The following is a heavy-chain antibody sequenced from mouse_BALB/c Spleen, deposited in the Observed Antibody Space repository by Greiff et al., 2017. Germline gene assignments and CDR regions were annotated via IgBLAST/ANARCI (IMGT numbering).Heavy chain of an antibody. Sequence: VQLQQSGPELVKPGASVKISCKASGYTFTDYNMHWVKQSHGKSLEWIGYIYPYNGGTGYNQKFKSKATLTVDNSSSTAYMELRSLTSEDSAVYYCARGGITTGGYAMDYWGQGTSVTVSS. CDR3: ARGGITTGGYAMDY. V-gene: IGHV1S29*02. J-gene: IGHJ4*01. CDR2: IYPYNGGT. D-gene: IGHD2-4*01. CDR1: GYTFTDYN.